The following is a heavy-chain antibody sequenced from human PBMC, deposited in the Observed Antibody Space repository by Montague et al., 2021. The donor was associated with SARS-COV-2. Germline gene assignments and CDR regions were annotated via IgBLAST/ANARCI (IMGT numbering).Heavy chain of an antibody. Sequence: CAISVDSVSTNNTTWNWVRQSPSGDLEWLGRTYFRSKWYNDYAVSVKSRITINPDTSKNQFSLQLKSVTPKDTAIYFCGRVFAPAGTFDFWGQGTLVTVSS. V-gene: IGHV6-1*01. J-gene: IGHJ4*02. CDR1: VDSVSTNNTT. D-gene: IGHD6-13*01. CDR2: TYFRSKWYN. CDR3: GRVFAPAGTFDF.